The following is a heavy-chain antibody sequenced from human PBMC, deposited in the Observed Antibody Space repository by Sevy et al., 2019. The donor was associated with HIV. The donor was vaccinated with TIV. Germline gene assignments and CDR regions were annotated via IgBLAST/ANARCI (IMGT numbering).Heavy chain of an antibody. CDR3: ARGTIFGVNYYYYYMDV. Sequence: ASVKVSCKASGGTFSSYAISWVRQAPGQGLEWMGGIIPIFGTANYAQKFQGRVTITADESTNTAYMELSSLRSEDTAVYYCARGTIFGVNYYYYYMDVWGKGTTVTVSS. D-gene: IGHD3-3*01. CDR2: IIPIFGTA. V-gene: IGHV1-69*13. J-gene: IGHJ6*03. CDR1: GGTFSSYA.